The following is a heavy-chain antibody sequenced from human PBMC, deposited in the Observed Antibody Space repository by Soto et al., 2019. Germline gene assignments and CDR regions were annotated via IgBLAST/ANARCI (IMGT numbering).Heavy chain of an antibody. CDR3: ARTSIAAAGVYYFDY. D-gene: IGHD6-13*01. CDR1: GGSISSGGYY. Sequence: QVQLQESGPGLVKPSQTLSLTCTVSGGSISSGGYYWSWIRQHPGKGLEWIGYIYYSGSTYYNPSLKRRVTISVDTSKNQFSLKLSSVTAADTAVYYCARTSIAAAGVYYFDYWGQGTLVTVSS. CDR2: IYYSGST. V-gene: IGHV4-31*03. J-gene: IGHJ4*02.